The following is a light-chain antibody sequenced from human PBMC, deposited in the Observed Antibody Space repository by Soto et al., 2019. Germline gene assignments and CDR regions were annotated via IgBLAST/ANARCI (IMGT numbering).Light chain of an antibody. CDR1: SSDVGGYDY. CDR2: AVT. V-gene: IGLV2-14*03. J-gene: IGLJ2*01. Sequence: QSALTQPASVSGSPGQSITISCTGSSSDVGGYDYVCWYQQYPGKAPKLIIYAVTDRPSGVSNRFSGSKSGNTASLIISGLQAEDEADYYCSSYTTSSTLLFGGGTKLTVL. CDR3: SSYTTSSTLL.